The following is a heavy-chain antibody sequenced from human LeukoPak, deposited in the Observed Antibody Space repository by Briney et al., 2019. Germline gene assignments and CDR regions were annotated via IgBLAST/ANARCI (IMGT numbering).Heavy chain of an antibody. D-gene: IGHD6-19*01. CDR2: INPNTGDT. CDR1: GYTFTGYY. V-gene: IGHV1-2*02. J-gene: IGHJ4*02. Sequence: ASVKVSCKASGYTFTGYYMHWVRQAPQQGLEWMGWINPNTGDTKYAQRFQGSVTMTRDMSISTAYMELSRLRSDDTAVFYCARQYSSGWYFDYWGQGTLVTVSS. CDR3: ARQYSSGWYFDY.